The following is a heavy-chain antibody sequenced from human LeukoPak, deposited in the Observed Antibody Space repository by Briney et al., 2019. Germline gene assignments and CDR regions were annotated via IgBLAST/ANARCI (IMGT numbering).Heavy chain of an antibody. CDR2: IYPGDSDT. Sequence: GESLKISCKCSGYSFTSCWIGWVRQMPGKGLEWMGNIYPGDSDTRYSPSFQGQVTISADKSISTAYLQWSSLKASDTAMYYCATQGYDILTGYYNDEYYFDYWGQGTLVTVSS. D-gene: IGHD3-9*01. CDR1: GYSFTSCW. CDR3: ATQGYDILTGYYNDEYYFDY. J-gene: IGHJ4*02. V-gene: IGHV5-51*01.